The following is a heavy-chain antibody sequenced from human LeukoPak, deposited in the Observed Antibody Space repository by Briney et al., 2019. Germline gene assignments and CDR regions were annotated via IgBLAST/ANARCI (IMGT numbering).Heavy chain of an antibody. Sequence: PGGSLRLSCAASGFTFSGSAMHWVRQASGKGLEWVGRIRSKANSYATAYAASVKGRFTISRDDSKNTAYLQMNSLKTEDTAVYYCTRLGTIMNPDYWGQGTLVTVSS. CDR1: GFTFSGSA. J-gene: IGHJ4*02. D-gene: IGHD1-1*01. CDR3: TRLGTIMNPDY. CDR2: IRSKANSYAT. V-gene: IGHV3-73*01.